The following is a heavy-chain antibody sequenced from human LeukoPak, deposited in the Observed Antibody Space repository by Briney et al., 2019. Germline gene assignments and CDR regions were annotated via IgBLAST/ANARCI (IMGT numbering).Heavy chain of an antibody. D-gene: IGHD1-26*01. CDR3: AGRHSATYKLDAFDI. CDR1: GYNFTSYW. V-gene: IGHV5-10-1*01. CDR2: IDPSDSYT. J-gene: IGHJ3*02. Sequence: GESLRISCKGPGYNFTSYWISWVRQMPGKGLEWMGRIDPSDSYTNYSPSFQGHVTISADKSISTAYLQWSSLKASDTAMYYCAGRHSATYKLDAFDIWGQGTLVTVSS.